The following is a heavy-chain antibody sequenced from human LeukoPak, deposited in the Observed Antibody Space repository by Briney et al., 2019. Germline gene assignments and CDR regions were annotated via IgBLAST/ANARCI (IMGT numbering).Heavy chain of an antibody. D-gene: IGHD1-26*01. CDR1: GFTFSSYG. Sequence: SGGPLRLSCAASGFTFSSYGMHWVRQAPGKGLEWVAVISYDGSNKYYADSVKGRFTISRDNSKNTLYLQMNSLRAEDTAVYYCAKDYSGSYYYYYMDVWGKGTTVTVSS. CDR2: ISYDGSNK. V-gene: IGHV3-30*18. J-gene: IGHJ6*03. CDR3: AKDYSGSYYYYYMDV.